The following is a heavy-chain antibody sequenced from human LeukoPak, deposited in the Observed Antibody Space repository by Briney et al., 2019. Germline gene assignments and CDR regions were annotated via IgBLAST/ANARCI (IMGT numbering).Heavy chain of an antibody. J-gene: IGHJ4*02. CDR3: ARSGRGTYYYFDL. CDR2: ISGYNGNT. D-gene: IGHD5-12*01. Sequence: GGPVKVSCKASSYSFTRYGISWVRQAPGQGLEWMGWISGYNGNTNYAQKFLGRVSMTADTSTSTAYMELRSLTSDDTAVYYCARSGRGTYYYFDLWGLGTLVAVSS. CDR1: SYSFTRYG. V-gene: IGHV1-18*01.